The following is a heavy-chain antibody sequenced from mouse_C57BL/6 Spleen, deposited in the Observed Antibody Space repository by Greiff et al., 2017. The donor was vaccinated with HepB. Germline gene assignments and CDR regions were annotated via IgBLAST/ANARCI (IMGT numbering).Heavy chain of an antibody. CDR2: IYPGNSDT. V-gene: IGHV1-5*01. CDR1: GYTFTSYW. J-gene: IGHJ2*01. D-gene: IGHD4-1*01. CDR3: TRNWDVGGYFDY. Sequence: EVQLQQSGTVLARPGASVKMSCKTSGYTFTSYWMHWVKQRPGQGLEWIGAIYPGNSDTSYNQKFKGKAKLTAVTAASTAYMELSSLTNEDSAVYYCTRNWDVGGYFDYWSQGTTLTVSS.